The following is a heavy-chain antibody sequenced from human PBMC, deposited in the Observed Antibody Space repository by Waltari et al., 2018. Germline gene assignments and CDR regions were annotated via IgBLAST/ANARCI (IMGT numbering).Heavy chain of an antibody. CDR3: ARIDYVDYEGYFDY. Sequence: QVQLVQSGAEVKKPGASVKVSCKASGYSFTAYYIHWVRQAPGQGLEWMGRINPSSGATNYAHNFQGRVSMTRDTSISTAYMDLSRLRSDDTAVYYCARIDYVDYEGYFDYWGQGTLVTVSS. J-gene: IGHJ4*02. CDR1: GYSFTAYY. D-gene: IGHD4-17*01. V-gene: IGHV1-2*06. CDR2: INPSSGAT.